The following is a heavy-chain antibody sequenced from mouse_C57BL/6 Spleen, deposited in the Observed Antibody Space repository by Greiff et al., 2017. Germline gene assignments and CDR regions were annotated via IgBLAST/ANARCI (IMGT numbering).Heavy chain of an antibody. CDR2: ISSGSSTI. D-gene: IGHD1-1*01. V-gene: IGHV5-17*01. CDR3: ARGFDYYGSSTYAMDY. J-gene: IGHJ4*01. CDR1: GFTFSDYG. Sequence: EVQRVESGGGLVKPGGSLKLSCAASGFTFSDYGMHWVRQAPEKGLEWVAYISSGSSTIYYADTVKGRFTISRDNAKNTLFLQMTSLRSEDTAMYYCARGFDYYGSSTYAMDYWGQGTSVTVSS.